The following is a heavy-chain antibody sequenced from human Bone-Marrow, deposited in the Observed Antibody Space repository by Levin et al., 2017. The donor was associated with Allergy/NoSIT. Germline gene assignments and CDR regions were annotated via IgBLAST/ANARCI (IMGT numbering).Heavy chain of an antibody. J-gene: IGHJ4*02. D-gene: IGHD5-12*01. CDR2: ITGSGTTM. Sequence: GESLKISCAASGFTFSSVEMNWVRQAPGKGLEWVSYITGSGTTMYYADSVRGRFTISRDNAKNSLYLQMNSLRAEDTAVYYCATPGYSNTGAIGWGQGTLVTVSS. CDR1: GFTFSSVE. V-gene: IGHV3-48*03. CDR3: ATPGYSNTGAIG.